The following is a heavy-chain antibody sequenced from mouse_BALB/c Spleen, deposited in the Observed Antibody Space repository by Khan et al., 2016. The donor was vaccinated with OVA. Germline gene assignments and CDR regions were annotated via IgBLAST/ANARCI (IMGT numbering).Heavy chain of an antibody. CDR2: IDPSKSET. CDR3: AIGGYGSPIAY. D-gene: IGHD1-1*01. CDR1: GYTFTSFW. V-gene: IGHV1-74*01. J-gene: IGHJ3*01. Sequence: QVQLQQSGPELVRPGASVKMSCKASGYTFTSFWIHWVKQRPGQGLEWIGMIDPSKSETRLNQKFKDKATLNVDKSSNTAYMQISRLTSADSAVSSCAIGGYGSPIAYWGQGTLVTVSA.